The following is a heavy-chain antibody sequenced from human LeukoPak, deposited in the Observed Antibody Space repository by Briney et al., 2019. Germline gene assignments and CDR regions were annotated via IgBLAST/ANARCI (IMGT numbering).Heavy chain of an antibody. V-gene: IGHV3-21*01. D-gene: IGHD6-19*01. Sequence: GGSLRLSCAASGFTFSSYGMHWVRQAPGKGLEWVSSISSSSSYIYYADSVKGRFTISRDNAKNSLYLQMNSLRAEDTAVYYCARGSSGWYDGDDYWGQGTLVTVSS. CDR1: GFTFSSYG. J-gene: IGHJ4*02. CDR2: ISSSSSYI. CDR3: ARGSSGWYDGDDY.